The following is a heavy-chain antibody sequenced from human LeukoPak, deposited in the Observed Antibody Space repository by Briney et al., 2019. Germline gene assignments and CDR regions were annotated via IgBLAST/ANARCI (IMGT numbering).Heavy chain of an antibody. CDR1: GFTLSIYW. D-gene: IGHD4-17*01. CDR2: ISSSSSYI. J-gene: IGHJ4*02. V-gene: IGHV3-21*01. Sequence: PGGSLRLSCAASGFTLSIYWMHWVRQVPGKGLEWVSSISSSSSYIYYADSVKGRFTISRDNAKNSLYLQMNSLRAEDTAVYYCARDRVLGDYVFDYWGQGTLVTVSS. CDR3: ARDRVLGDYVFDY.